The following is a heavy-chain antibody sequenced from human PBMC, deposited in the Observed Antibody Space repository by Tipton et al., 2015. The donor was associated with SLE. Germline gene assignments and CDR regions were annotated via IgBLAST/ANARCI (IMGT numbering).Heavy chain of an antibody. CDR1: GGSISSYY. D-gene: IGHD2-2*03. CDR2: THTSGST. CDR3: ATGTLVGSWYYYMDV. J-gene: IGHJ6*03. Sequence: GLVKPSETLSLTCKVSGGSISSYYWSWIRQTSGKRLEWIGYTHTSGSTNSNPSLKSRVTISIDTSNNQFSLKLSSVTAADTAVYYCATGTLVGSWYYYMDVWGKGTTVTVSS. V-gene: IGHV4-4*08.